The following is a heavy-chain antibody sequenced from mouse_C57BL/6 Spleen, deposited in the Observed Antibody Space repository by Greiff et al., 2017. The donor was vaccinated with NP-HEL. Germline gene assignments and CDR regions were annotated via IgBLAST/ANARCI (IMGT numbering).Heavy chain of an antibody. Sequence: EVQGVESGGGLVKPGGSLKLSCAASGFTFSSYAMSWVRQTPEKRLEWVATISDGGSYTYYPDNVKGRFTISRDNAMNNLYLQMSHLKSEDTAMYYCARDRENSIQFAYWGQGTLVTVSA. V-gene: IGHV5-4*01. CDR3: ARDRENSIQFAY. D-gene: IGHD2-10*02. J-gene: IGHJ3*01. CDR1: GFTFSSYA. CDR2: ISDGGSYT.